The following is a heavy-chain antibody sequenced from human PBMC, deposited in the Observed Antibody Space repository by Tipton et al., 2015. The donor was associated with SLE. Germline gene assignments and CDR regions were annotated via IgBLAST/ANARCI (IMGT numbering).Heavy chain of an antibody. V-gene: IGHV3-30*03. Sequence: SLRLSCAASGFTFSSYGMHWVRQAPGKGLEWVAVISYDGSNKYYADSVKGRFTISRDNSKNTLYLQMNSLRAEDTAVYYCARVPRSYSSGWWLEDMDVWGKGTTVTVSS. D-gene: IGHD6-19*01. CDR1: GFTFSSYG. CDR2: ISYDGSNK. J-gene: IGHJ6*03. CDR3: ARVPRSYSSGWWLEDMDV.